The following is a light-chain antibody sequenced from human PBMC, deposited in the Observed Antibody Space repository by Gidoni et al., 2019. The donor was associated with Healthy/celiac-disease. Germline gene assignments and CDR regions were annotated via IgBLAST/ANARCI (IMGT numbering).Light chain of an antibody. CDR1: QSISSW. CDR3: QQYNSYPLT. CDR2: DAS. Sequence: DIQMTQSPSTLSASVGDRVTITCRASQSISSWLAWYQQKPGKAPKLLIYDASSLESGVPSRFSGSGSGTEFTLTISSLQPDDFATDYCQQYNSYPLTCGGGTKVEIK. V-gene: IGKV1-5*01. J-gene: IGKJ4*01.